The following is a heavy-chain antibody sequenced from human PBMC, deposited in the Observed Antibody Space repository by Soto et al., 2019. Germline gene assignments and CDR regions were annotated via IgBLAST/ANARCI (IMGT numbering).Heavy chain of an antibody. D-gene: IGHD2-8*02. Sequence: QLRLQESGPGLVKPSETLSLTCTVSGGSISSSIYYGGWIRRPPGKGLEWIGSIFYSGSTYYNPSLKSRVTISVDTPQTEFSLKLSSVTAADTAMHDGARQVVNDSSAIYSIDYGGQGILVTVSS. CDR1: GGSISSSIYY. CDR3: ARQVVNDSSAIYSIDY. V-gene: IGHV4-39*01. CDR2: IFYSGST. J-gene: IGHJ4*02.